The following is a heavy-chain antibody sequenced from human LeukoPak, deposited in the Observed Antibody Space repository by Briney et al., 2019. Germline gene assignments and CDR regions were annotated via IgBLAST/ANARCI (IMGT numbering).Heavy chain of an antibody. V-gene: IGHV4-39*07. D-gene: IGHD4-23*01. Sequence: PSETLSLTCTVSGGSISSSSYYWGWIRQPPGKGLEWIGSIYYSGSTYYNPSLKSRVTISVDTSKNQFSLKLSSVTAADTAVYYCARDLGDYGGNSEGLFDYWGQGTLVTVSS. CDR3: ARDLGDYGGNSEGLFDY. J-gene: IGHJ4*02. CDR1: GGSISSSSYY. CDR2: IYYSGST.